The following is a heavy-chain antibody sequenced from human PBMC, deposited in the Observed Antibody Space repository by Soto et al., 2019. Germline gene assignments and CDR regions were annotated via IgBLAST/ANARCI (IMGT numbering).Heavy chain of an antibody. CDR2: IVVGSGNT. J-gene: IGHJ4*02. V-gene: IGHV1-58*01. D-gene: IGHD3-3*01. Sequence: SVKVSCKASGFTFTSSAVQWVRQARGQRLEWIGWIVVGSGNTNYAQKFQERVTITRDMSTSTAYMELSSLRSEDTAVYYCAAGRITIFGVVPLWGQGTLVTVSS. CDR1: GFTFTSSA. CDR3: AAGRITIFGVVPL.